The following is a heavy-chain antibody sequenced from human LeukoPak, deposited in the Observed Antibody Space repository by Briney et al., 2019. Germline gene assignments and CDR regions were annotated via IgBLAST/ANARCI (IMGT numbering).Heavy chain of an antibody. Sequence: HPGGSLRLSCAASGFTFSRYAMRWVRQAPGKGLEWVAVISYDGSNKYYADSVKGRFTISRDNSKNTLYLQMNSLRAEDTAVYYCARDVSSSPEFDPWGQGTLVTVSS. CDR2: ISYDGSNK. CDR1: GFTFSRYA. D-gene: IGHD6-13*01. CDR3: ARDVSSSPEFDP. J-gene: IGHJ5*02. V-gene: IGHV3-30-3*01.